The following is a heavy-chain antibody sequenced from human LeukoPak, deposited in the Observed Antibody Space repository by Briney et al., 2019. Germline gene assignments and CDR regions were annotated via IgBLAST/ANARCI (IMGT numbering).Heavy chain of an antibody. Sequence: GGSLRLSCAASGFTFSSYWMSWVRQAPGKGLEWVAIIKQDGSEKYYVDSVKGRFTISRDNAKNSLYLQMTSLRAEDTALYYCAPEVWELQGASDIWGQGTMVTVSS. CDR3: APEVWELQGASDI. CDR1: GFTFSSYW. D-gene: IGHD1-26*01. CDR2: IKQDGSEK. J-gene: IGHJ3*02. V-gene: IGHV3-7*01.